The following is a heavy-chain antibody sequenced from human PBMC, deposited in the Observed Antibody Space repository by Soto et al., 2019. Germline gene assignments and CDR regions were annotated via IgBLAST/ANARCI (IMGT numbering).Heavy chain of an antibody. Sequence: LRLSCGASGFTFRNYGMHWVRQGPGKGLEWVAIMSYDGSKQYYADSVKSRFTISRDNSKNTLYLEMNSLRAEDSAVYYCARDTGDCSSISCKPGNNWFGPWGQGTLVTVSS. CDR1: GFTFRNYG. CDR3: ARDTGDCSSISCKPGNNWFGP. CDR2: MSYDGSKQ. J-gene: IGHJ5*02. D-gene: IGHD2-2*01. V-gene: IGHV3-30*03.